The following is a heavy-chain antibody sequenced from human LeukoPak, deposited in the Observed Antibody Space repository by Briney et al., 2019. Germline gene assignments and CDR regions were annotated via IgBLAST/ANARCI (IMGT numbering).Heavy chain of an antibody. Sequence: TSETLSLTCTVSGGSISSSRYYWGWIRQPPGKGLEWIGSIYYSGRTYYNPSLKSRVTISVDTSKNQFSLKLSSVTAADTAVYYCARRQYYDILTWGQGTLVTVSS. CDR1: GGSISSSRYY. V-gene: IGHV4-39*01. CDR3: ARRQYYDILT. D-gene: IGHD3-9*01. CDR2: IYYSGRT. J-gene: IGHJ4*02.